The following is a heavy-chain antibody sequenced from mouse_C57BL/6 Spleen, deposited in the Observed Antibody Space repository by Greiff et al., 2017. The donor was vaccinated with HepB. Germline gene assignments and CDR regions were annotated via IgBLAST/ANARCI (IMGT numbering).Heavy chain of an antibody. CDR1: GFTFSDYG. CDR2: ISSGSSTI. V-gene: IGHV5-17*01. D-gene: IGHD1-1*01. J-gene: IGHJ4*01. Sequence: EVMLVESGGGLVKPGGSLKLSCAASGFTFSDYGMHWVRQAPEKGLEWVAYISSGSSTIYYADTVKGRFTISRDNAKNTPFLQMTSLRSEDTAMYYCASRYYGSSYYAMDYWGQGTSVTVSS. CDR3: ASRYYGSSYYAMDY.